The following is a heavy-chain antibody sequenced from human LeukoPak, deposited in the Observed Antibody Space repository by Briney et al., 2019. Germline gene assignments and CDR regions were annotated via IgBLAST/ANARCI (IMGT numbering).Heavy chain of an antibody. V-gene: IGHV3-23*01. CDR3: AKDPARGRWLQLRYFDY. J-gene: IGHJ4*02. CDR1: GFTFSSYA. D-gene: IGHD5-24*01. Sequence: GGSLRLSCAASGFTFSSYAMSWVRQAPGKELEWVSAISGSGGSTYYADSVKGRFTISRDNSKNTLYLQMNSLRAEDTAVYYCAKDPARGRWLQLRYFDYWGQGTLVTVSS. CDR2: ISGSGGST.